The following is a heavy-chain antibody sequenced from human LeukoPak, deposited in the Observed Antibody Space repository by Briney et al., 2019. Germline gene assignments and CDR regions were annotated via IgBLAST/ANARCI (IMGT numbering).Heavy chain of an antibody. V-gene: IGHV3-33*03. CDR2: IWYDGSNK. Sequence: PGGSLRLSCAASGFTFSSDGMHWVRQAPGKGLEWVAVIWYDGSNKYYADSVKGRFTISRDNAKNSLYLQMNSLRAEDTALYYCAKDLRAVAGTALGYWGQGTLVTVSS. D-gene: IGHD6-19*01. CDR3: AKDLRAVAGTALGY. J-gene: IGHJ4*02. CDR1: GFTFSSDG.